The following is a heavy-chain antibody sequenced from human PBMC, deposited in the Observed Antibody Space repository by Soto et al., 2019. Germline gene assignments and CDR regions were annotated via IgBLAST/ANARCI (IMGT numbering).Heavy chain of an antibody. CDR1: GFSFSSYY. D-gene: IGHD2-21*01. CDR2: IKPDGSEK. V-gene: IGHV3-7*01. CDR3: ARDLVAGSADY. Sequence: LRLSCVASGFSFSSYYMTWVRQAPGKGLEWVANIKPDGSEKYYVDSVKGRFTISRDNAKNSLYLQMNSLRAEDSAVYYCARDLVAGSADYWGQGSLVTVSS. J-gene: IGHJ4*02.